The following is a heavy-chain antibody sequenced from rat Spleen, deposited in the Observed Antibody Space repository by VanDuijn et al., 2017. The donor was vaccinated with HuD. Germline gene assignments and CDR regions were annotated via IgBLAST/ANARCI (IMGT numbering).Heavy chain of an antibody. CDR2: ISYDGGST. CDR3: TTDNGNYFDY. V-gene: IGHV5-20*01. J-gene: IGHJ2*01. CDR1: GFTFSNYG. D-gene: IGHD4-1*01. Sequence: EVQLVESGGGLVQPGRSMKLSCAASGFTFSNYGMAWVRQAPKKGLEWVAYISYDGGSTYYRDSVKGRFTISRDNAKSTLYLQMDSLRSEDTATYYCTTDNGNYFDYWGQGVMVTVSS.